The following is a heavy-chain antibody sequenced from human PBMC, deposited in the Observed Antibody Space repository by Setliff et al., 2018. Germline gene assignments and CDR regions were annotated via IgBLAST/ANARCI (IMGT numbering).Heavy chain of an antibody. D-gene: IGHD6-19*01. J-gene: IGHJ4*02. V-gene: IGHV4-4*07. CDR3: ARDGDSSGWYAGGEFDY. CDR1: GGSISSYY. Sequence: PSETLSLTCTVSGGSISSYYWSWIRQPAGKGLEWIGRIYTSGSTNYNPSLKSRVTISVDTSKNQFSLKLSSVTAADTAVYYCARDGDSSGWYAGGEFDYWGQGTLVTVSS. CDR2: IYTSGST.